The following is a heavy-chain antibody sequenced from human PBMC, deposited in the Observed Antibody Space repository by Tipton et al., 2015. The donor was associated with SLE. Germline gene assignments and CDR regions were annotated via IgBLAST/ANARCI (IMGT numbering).Heavy chain of an antibody. CDR2: IYHSGTT. D-gene: IGHD1-26*01. V-gene: IGHV4-38-2*02. CDR3: ARVASVGLGRGQFDY. Sequence: TLSLTCTVSGYSISSGYHWGWIRQPPGKGLEWIATIYHSGTTYYNPSLKSRVTISVDTSKNQFSLKVSSVTAADTAVYYCARVASVGLGRGQFDYWGQGTLVTVSS. CDR1: GYSISSGYH. J-gene: IGHJ4*02.